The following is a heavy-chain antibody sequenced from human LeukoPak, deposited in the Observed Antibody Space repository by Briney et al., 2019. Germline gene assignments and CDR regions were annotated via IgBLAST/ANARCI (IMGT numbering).Heavy chain of an antibody. J-gene: IGHJ6*03. CDR2: ILTSGST. Sequence: SSETLSLTCNVSGAPIGSHYWTWIRQPAGKGLELVGRILTSGSTNYNPSLKSRVTISVGKSRNQFSLKMSSVTAADTAVYYCARHPNYMDVWGKGTTVTVSS. CDR1: GAPIGSHY. V-gene: IGHV4-4*07. CDR3: ARHPNYMDV.